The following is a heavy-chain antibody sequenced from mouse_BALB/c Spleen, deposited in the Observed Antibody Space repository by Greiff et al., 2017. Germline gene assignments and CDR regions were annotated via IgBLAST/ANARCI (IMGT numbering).Heavy chain of an antibody. CDR2: INPSNGGT. V-gene: IGHV1S16*01. D-gene: IGHD6-1*01. Sequence: QVHVKQPGAELVKPGASVKLSCKASGYTFTSYWMHWVKLRPGQGFEWIGEINPSNGGTNYNEKFKRKATLTVDKSSSTAYMQLSSLTSEDSAVYYCTMGHQRGYAMDYWGQGTSVTVSS. CDR3: TMGHQRGYAMDY. CDR1: GYTFTSYW. J-gene: IGHJ4*01.